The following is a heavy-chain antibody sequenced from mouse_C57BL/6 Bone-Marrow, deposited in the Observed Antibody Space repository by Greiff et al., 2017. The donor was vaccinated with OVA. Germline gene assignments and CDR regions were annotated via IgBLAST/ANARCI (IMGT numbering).Heavy chain of an antibody. CDR3: AREGLYGNSYFDV. CDR2: ISYDGSN. Sequence: ESGPGLVKPSQSLSLTCSVTGYSITSGYYWNWIRQFPGNKLEWMGYISYDGSNNYNPSLKNRISITRDTSKNQFFLKLNSVTTEDTATYYCAREGLYGNSYFDVWGTGTTVTVSS. CDR1: GYSITSGYY. J-gene: IGHJ1*03. V-gene: IGHV3-6*01. D-gene: IGHD2-1*01.